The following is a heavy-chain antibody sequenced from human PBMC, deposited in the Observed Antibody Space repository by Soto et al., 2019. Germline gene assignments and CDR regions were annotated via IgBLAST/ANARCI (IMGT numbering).Heavy chain of an antibody. CDR3: ARDEHDYSNYLFHYGMDV. D-gene: IGHD4-4*01. V-gene: IGHV3-33*01. Sequence: QVQLVESGGGVVQPGRSLRLSCAASGFTFSSYGMHWVRQAPGKGLEWVAVIWYDGSNKYYADSVKGRFTISRDNSKNTLYLQMNSLRAEDTAVYYCARDEHDYSNYLFHYGMDVWGQGTTVTVSS. CDR2: IWYDGSNK. J-gene: IGHJ6*02. CDR1: GFTFSSYG.